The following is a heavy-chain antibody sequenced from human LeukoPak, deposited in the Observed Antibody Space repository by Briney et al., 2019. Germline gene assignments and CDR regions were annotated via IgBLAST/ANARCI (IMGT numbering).Heavy chain of an antibody. J-gene: IGHJ3*02. CDR1: GGSISSYY. CDR2: IYYSGST. V-gene: IGHV4-59*12. Sequence: PSETLSLTCTASGGSISSYYWSWIRQPPGKGLEWIGYIYYSGSTNYNPSLKSRVTISVDTSKNQFSLKLSSVTAADTAVYYCARGSGHIVVVIAICCAFDIWGQGTMVTVSS. CDR3: ARGSGHIVVVIAICCAFDI. D-gene: IGHD2-21*01.